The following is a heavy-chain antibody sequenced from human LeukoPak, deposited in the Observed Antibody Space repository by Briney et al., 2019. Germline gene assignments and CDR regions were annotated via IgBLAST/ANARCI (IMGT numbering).Heavy chain of an antibody. CDR2: ISYDGSNK. J-gene: IGHJ4*02. Sequence: PGRSLRLSCAASGFTFSSYATHWVRQAPGKGLEWVAVISYDGSNKYYADSVKGRFTISRDNSKNTLYLQMNSLRAEDTAVYYCARDTYYYGSGSYGEDYWGQGTLVTVSS. CDR3: ARDTYYYGSGSYGEDY. D-gene: IGHD3-10*01. V-gene: IGHV3-30-3*01. CDR1: GFTFSSYA.